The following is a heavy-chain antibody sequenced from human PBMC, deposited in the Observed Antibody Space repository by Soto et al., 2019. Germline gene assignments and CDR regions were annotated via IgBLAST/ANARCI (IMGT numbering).Heavy chain of an antibody. Sequence: WASVKVSCKASGGTFSSYAISWVRQAPGQGLEWMGGIIPIFGTANYAQKFQGRVTITADESTSTAYMELSSLRSEDTAVYYCASNTAMGPYYFDYWGQGTLVTVSS. CDR1: GGTFSSYA. J-gene: IGHJ4*02. CDR2: IIPIFGTA. CDR3: ASNTAMGPYYFDY. D-gene: IGHD5-18*01. V-gene: IGHV1-69*13.